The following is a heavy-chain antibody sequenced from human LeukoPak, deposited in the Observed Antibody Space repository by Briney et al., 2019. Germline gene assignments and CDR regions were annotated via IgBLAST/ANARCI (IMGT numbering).Heavy chain of an antibody. CDR2: ISSDGSTT. CDR1: GFTFGNYW. J-gene: IGHJ5*02. D-gene: IGHD2-2*01. V-gene: IGHV3-74*01. CDR3: ARSISWHDGWFDP. Sequence: PGRSLRLSCAASGFTFGNYWMYWVRQAPGEGLVWVSRISSDGSTTANADSVRGRFTISRDNTKSTLYLQMNRLRAEDTAVYFCARSISWHDGWFDPWGQGTLVTVSS.